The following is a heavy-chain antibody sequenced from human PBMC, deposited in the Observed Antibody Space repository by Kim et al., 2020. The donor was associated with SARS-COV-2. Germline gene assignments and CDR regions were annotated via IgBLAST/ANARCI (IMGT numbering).Heavy chain of an antibody. V-gene: IGHV3-11*03. J-gene: IGHJ4*02. CDR2: ISSSSSYT. CDR3: AKFSAKIWDFDY. D-gene: IGHD3-16*01. Sequence: GGSLRLSCAASGFTFSDYYMSWIRQAPGKGLEWVSYISSSSSYTNYADSVKGRFTISRDNAKNSLYLQMNSLRAEDTAVYYCAKFSAKIWDFDYWGQGTLVTVSS. CDR1: GFTFSDYY.